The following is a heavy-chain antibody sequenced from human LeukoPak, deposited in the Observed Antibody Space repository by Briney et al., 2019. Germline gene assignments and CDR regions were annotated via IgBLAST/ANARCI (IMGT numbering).Heavy chain of an antibody. Sequence: SETLSLTCAVYGGSFSGYYWSWLRQPPGKGLEWIGEINHSGSTNYNPSLKSRATISVDTSKNQFSLKLSSVTAADTAVYYCARGSYYDFWSGYHNPYDYYYYMDVWGKGTTVTVSS. J-gene: IGHJ6*03. CDR1: GGSFSGYY. D-gene: IGHD3-3*01. CDR2: INHSGST. CDR3: ARGSYYDFWSGYHNPYDYYYYMDV. V-gene: IGHV4-34*01.